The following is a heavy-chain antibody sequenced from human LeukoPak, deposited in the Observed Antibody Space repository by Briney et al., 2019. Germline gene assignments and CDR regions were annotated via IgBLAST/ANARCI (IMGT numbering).Heavy chain of an antibody. CDR1: GGSISISTYY. D-gene: IGHD3-10*01. CDR2: IYYSGST. J-gene: IGHJ4*02. Sequence: SEALSLTCTVSGGSISISTYYWGWIRQPPEKGLEWIGSIYYSGSTYYSPSLNSRVTISVDTSKNQFSLKLSSVTAADTAVYFCARHRDFHFDYWGQGTLVTVSS. V-gene: IGHV4-39*01. CDR3: ARHRDFHFDY.